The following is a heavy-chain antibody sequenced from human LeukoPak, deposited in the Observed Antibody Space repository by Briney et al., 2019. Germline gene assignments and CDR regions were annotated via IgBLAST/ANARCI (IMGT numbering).Heavy chain of an antibody. CDR2: IYYSGST. CDR1: GGSISSYY. D-gene: IGHD5-18*01. Sequence: SETLSLTCSVSGGSISSYYWSWIRQPPGKGLEWIGYIYYSGSTNYNPSLKSRVTISVDTSKNQFSLKLSSVTAADTAVYYCARQNTRRGYSYGYYLDYWGQGTLVTVSS. CDR3: ARQNTRRGYSYGYYLDY. V-gene: IGHV4-59*08. J-gene: IGHJ4*02.